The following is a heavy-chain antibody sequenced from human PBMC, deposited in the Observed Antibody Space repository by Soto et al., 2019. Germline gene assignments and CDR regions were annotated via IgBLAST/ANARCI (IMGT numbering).Heavy chain of an antibody. CDR3: ALVRRYYGMDV. V-gene: IGHV4-30-4*01. J-gene: IGHJ6*02. CDR2: IYYSEST. D-gene: IGHD6-6*01. CDR1: GGSISSGDYY. Sequence: SETLSLTCTVSGGSISSGDYYWSWIRQPPGKGLEWIGYIYYSESTYYNPSLMSRVTISVEMSKNQFSLKLSSVTAADTAVYYCALVRRYYGMDVWGQGTTVTVSS.